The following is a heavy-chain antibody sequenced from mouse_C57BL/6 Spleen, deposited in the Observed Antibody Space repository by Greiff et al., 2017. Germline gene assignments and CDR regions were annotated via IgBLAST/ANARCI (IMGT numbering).Heavy chain of an antibody. CDR3: ARGGYFDY. J-gene: IGHJ2*01. CDR2: IYPGGGYT. D-gene: IGHD1-1*02. Sequence: VQLQQSGAELVRPGTSVKMSCKASGYTFTNYWIGWAKQRPGHGLEWIGDIYPGGGYTNYNEKFKGKATLTADKSSSTAYLQFSSLTSEDSAIYYCARGGYFDYWGQGTTLTVSS. CDR1: GYTFTNYW. V-gene: IGHV1-63*01.